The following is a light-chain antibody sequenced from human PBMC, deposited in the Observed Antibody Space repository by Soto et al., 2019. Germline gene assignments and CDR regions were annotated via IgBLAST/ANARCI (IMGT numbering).Light chain of an antibody. V-gene: IGLV2-11*01. CDR2: DVS. J-gene: IGLJ1*01. CDR3: CSYAGSYTYV. CDR1: SSVVGGYNY. Sequence: QSVLTQPRSASGSPGQSVTISCTGTSSVVGGYNYVSWYQQHPGKAPKPMIYDVSKRPSGVPDRFSGSKSGNTASLTISGLQAEDEADYYCCSYAGSYTYVFGTGTKVTVL.